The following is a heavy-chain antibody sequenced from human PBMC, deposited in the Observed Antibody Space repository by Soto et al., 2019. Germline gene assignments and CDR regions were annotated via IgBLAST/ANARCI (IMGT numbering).Heavy chain of an antibody. CDR1: GGTFSSYA. Sequence: QVQLVQSGAEVKKPGSSVKVSCKASGGTFSSYAISWVRQAPGQGLEWMGGIIPIFGTANYAQKFQGRVTITADESTSTAYMELSSLRSEDTAVYYCARVPLLGDFGEEGWFDPWGQGTLVTVSS. J-gene: IGHJ5*02. V-gene: IGHV1-69*01. CDR2: IIPIFGTA. CDR3: ARVPLLGDFGEEGWFDP. D-gene: IGHD3-16*01.